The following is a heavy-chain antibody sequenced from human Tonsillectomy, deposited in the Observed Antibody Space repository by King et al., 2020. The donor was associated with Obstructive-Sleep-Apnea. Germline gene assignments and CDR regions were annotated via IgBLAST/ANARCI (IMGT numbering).Heavy chain of an antibody. V-gene: IGHV1-69*09. CDR2: IIPILGIA. Sequence: VQLVESGAEVKKPGSSVKVSCKASGGTFSSYAISWVRQAPGQGLEWMGGIIPILGIANYAQKFQGRVTITADKSTSTAYMELSSLRSEDTAVYYCAVADSSSSEGYYFDYWGQGALVTVSS. CDR1: GGTFSSYA. J-gene: IGHJ4*02. D-gene: IGHD6-6*01. CDR3: AVADSSSSEGYYFDY.